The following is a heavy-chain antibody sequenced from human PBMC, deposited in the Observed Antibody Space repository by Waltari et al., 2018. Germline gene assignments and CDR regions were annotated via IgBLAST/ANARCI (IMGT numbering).Heavy chain of an antibody. CDR2: IYTSGSP. D-gene: IGHD5-12*01. V-gene: IGHV4-4*09. CDR1: GGSISSYY. Sequence: QVQLQESGPGLVKPSETLSLTCTVSGGSISSYYWSWIRQPPGKGLEWIGYIYTSGSPNYTPSLKSRGTISVDTSKNQFSLKLSSVTAADTAVYYCASFSGYDWGYFDYWGQGTLVTVSS. CDR3: ASFSGYDWGYFDY. J-gene: IGHJ4*02.